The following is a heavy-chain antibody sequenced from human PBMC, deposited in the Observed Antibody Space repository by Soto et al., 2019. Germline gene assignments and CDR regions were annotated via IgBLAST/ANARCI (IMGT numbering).Heavy chain of an antibody. V-gene: IGHV3-66*01. Sequence: EVQLVESGGGLVQPGGSLRLSCAASGFTVSSNYMSWVRQAPGKGLEWVSVIYSGGSTYYADSVKGRFTISRDNSKNTLYLQMNSLRAEDTAVYYCATVSKRSGSYYYYGMDVWGQGTTVTVSS. D-gene: IGHD1-26*01. CDR1: GFTVSSNY. CDR2: IYSGGST. J-gene: IGHJ6*02. CDR3: ATVSKRSGSYYYYGMDV.